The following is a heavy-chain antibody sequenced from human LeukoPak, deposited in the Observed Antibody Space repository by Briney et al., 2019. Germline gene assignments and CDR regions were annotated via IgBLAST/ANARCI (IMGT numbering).Heavy chain of an antibody. CDR3: ARGWLWFGEYYFDY. Sequence: ASVKVSCKASGYTFTGYYMHWVRQAPGQGLEWMGWINPNSGGTNYAQKFQGRVTMTRDTSIGTAYMELSRLRSDDTAVYYCARGWLWFGEYYFDYWGQGTLVTVSS. V-gene: IGHV1-2*02. CDR2: INPNSGGT. CDR1: GYTFTGYY. D-gene: IGHD3-10*01. J-gene: IGHJ4*02.